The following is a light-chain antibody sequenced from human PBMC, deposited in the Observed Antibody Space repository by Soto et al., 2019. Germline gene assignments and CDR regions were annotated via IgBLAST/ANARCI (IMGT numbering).Light chain of an antibody. CDR2: AAS. V-gene: IGKV1-9*01. J-gene: IGKJ4*01. CDR3: LQPNYYPLT. CDR1: QGISSY. Sequence: DIPLTQSPSFLSASVGDRVTITCRASQGISSYLDWYQQKSGRAPNLLIYAASTLQAGVPSRFSGSRSETEFTLTISSLQPEDFATYYCLQPNYYPLTFCGGTKVEIK.